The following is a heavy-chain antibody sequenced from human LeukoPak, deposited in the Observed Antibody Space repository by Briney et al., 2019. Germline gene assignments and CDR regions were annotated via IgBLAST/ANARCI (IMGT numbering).Heavy chain of an antibody. Sequence: PSVTLSLTCTVSGGSISSYYWTWIRQPPGTGLEWIGYIYYTGSNNYNPSLQSRVTISVDTSKNQFSLKLTSVTAADTAVYYCARHSTVTKGYFDPWGQGTLVTVSS. V-gene: IGHV4-59*08. J-gene: IGHJ5*02. D-gene: IGHD4-17*01. CDR3: ARHSTVTKGYFDP. CDR1: GGSISSYY. CDR2: IYYTGSN.